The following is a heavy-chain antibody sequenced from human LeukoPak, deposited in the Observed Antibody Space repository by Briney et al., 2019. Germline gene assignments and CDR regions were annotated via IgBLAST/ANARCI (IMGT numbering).Heavy chain of an antibody. D-gene: IGHD3-10*01. J-gene: IGHJ6*02. V-gene: IGHV5-51*01. CDR1: GYSFTSYW. Sequence: GESLKISCKGSGYSFTSYWIGWVRQMPGKGLEWMGIIYPGDSDTRYSSSFQGQVTISADKSISTAYLQWSSLKASDTAMYYCARHGGSGSYHYYYYGMDVWGQGTTVTVSS. CDR2: IYPGDSDT. CDR3: ARHGGSGSYHYYYYGMDV.